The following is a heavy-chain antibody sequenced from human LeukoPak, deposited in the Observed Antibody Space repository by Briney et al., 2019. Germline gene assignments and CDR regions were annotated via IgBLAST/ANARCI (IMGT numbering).Heavy chain of an antibody. Sequence: ASVKVSCKASGYTFTGCYMHWVRQAPGQGLEWMGWINPNSGGTNYAQKFQGRVTMTRDTSISTAYMGLSRLRSDDTAVYYCARVSDWFDPWGQGTLVTVSS. CDR3: ARVSDWFDP. CDR1: GYTFTGCY. V-gene: IGHV1-2*02. CDR2: INPNSGGT. J-gene: IGHJ5*02.